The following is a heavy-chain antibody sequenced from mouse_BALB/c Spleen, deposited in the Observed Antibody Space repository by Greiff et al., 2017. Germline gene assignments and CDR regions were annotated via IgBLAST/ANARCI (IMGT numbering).Heavy chain of an antibody. V-gene: IGHV14-3*02. D-gene: IGHD2-14*01. CDR1: GFNIKDTY. CDR3: ASYRYDGSWFAY. Sequence: EVKLQQSGAELVKPGASVKLSCTASGFNIKDTYMHWVKQRPEQGLEWIGRIDPANGNTKYDPKFQGKATITADTSSNTAYLQLSSLTSEDTAFYYCASYRYDGSWFAYWGQGTLVTVSA. CDR2: IDPANGNT. J-gene: IGHJ3*01.